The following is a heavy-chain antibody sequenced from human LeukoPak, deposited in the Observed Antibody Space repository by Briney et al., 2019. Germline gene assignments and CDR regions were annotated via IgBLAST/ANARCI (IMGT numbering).Heavy chain of an antibody. V-gene: IGHV4-34*01. CDR3: ARGQWRVYSSGWYFDY. CDR1: GGSFSGYY. J-gene: IGHJ4*02. Sequence: SETLSLICAVYGGSFSGYYWSWIRQPPGKGLEWIGEINHSGSTNYNPSLKSRVTISVDTSKSQFSLKLSSVTAADTAVYYCARGQWRVYSSGWYFDYWGQGTLVTVSS. CDR2: INHSGST. D-gene: IGHD6-19*01.